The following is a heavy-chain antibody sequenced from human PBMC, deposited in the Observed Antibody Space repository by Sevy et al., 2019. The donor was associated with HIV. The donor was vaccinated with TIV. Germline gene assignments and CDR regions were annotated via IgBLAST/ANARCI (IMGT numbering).Heavy chain of an antibody. J-gene: IGHJ4*02. V-gene: IGHV1-24*01. Sequence: ASVKVSCKVSGYTLTQLSMHWVRQAPGKGLEWMGSFDPEDGERIYAQKFQGRITMTEDTSTDKAHMDQSSLKSDNTDVYDCATTREYYQGKSGYFDYWGQGALVTVSS. CDR3: ATTREYYQGKSGYFDY. D-gene: IGHD2-15*01. CDR2: FDPEDGER. CDR1: GYTLTQLS.